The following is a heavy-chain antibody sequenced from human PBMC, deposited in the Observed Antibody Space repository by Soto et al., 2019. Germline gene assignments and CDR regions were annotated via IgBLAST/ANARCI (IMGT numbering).Heavy chain of an antibody. J-gene: IGHJ6*02. CDR3: ARTESSGWSTRYGMDV. CDR1: GFSFSNFA. D-gene: IGHD6-19*01. CDR2: VSGSGGGT. V-gene: IGHV3-23*01. Sequence: PGGSLRLSCAASGFSFSNFALTWVRQAPGKGLEWVSGVSGSGGGTYYADSVKCRFTISRDNSKNTLYLQMNSLRVEDTAVYYCARTESSGWSTRYGMDVWGQGTTVTVSS.